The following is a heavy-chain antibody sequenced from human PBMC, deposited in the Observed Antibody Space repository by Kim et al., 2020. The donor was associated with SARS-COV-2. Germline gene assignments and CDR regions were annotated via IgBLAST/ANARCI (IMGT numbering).Heavy chain of an antibody. Sequence: PGSVKGRFTISREKAKNALYLQMNSLRAGDTAVYYCARYSSSAHGAFDIWGQGTMVTVSS. V-gene: IGHV3-13*01. CDR3: ARYSSSAHGAFDI. J-gene: IGHJ3*02. D-gene: IGHD6-6*01.